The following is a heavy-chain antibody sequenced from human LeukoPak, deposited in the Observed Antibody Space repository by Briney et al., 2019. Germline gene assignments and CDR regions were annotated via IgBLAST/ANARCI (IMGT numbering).Heavy chain of an antibody. CDR1: GFTFSRYS. CDR2: INSDGSST. J-gene: IGHJ4*02. CDR3: ARASITVTHDY. Sequence: GGSLRLSCAVSGFTFSRYSMNWVRQAPGKGLVWVSRINSDGSSTSYADSVKGRFTISRDNAKNTLYLQMNSLRAEDTAVYYCARASITVTHDYWGQGTLVTVSS. D-gene: IGHD4-17*01. V-gene: IGHV3-74*01.